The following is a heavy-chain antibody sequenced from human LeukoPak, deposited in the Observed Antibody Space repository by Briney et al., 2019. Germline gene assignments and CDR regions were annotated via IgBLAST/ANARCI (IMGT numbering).Heavy chain of an antibody. CDR2: IIPIFGTA. J-gene: IGHJ4*02. Sequence: ASVKVSCKASGGTFSSYAISRVRQAPGQGLEWMGGIIPIFGTANYAQKFQVRVTITTDESTSTAYMELSSLRSEDTAVYYCARAIAVAAFDYWGQGTLVTVSS. CDR3: ARAIAVAAFDY. CDR1: GGTFSSYA. V-gene: IGHV1-69*05. D-gene: IGHD6-19*01.